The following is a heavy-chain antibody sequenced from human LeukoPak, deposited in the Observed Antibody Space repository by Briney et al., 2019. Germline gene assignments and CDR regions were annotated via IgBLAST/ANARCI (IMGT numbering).Heavy chain of an antibody. D-gene: IGHD6-19*01. V-gene: IGHV1-18*01. CDR3: ARAFSASKSCDY. CDR2: IRPSNGNR. CDR1: GYDSSTYG. Sequence: ASVKVSCRTSGYDSSTYGITWVRQAPGQGLEYMGWIRPSNGNRNYAQKVQDRVTLTTDTSTSTVYMELRSLRSDDTAVYYCARAFSASKSCDYWGQGTLVTVSS. J-gene: IGHJ4*02.